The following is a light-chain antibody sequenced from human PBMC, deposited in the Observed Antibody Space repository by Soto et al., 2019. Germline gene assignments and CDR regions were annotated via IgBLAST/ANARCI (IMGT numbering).Light chain of an antibody. J-gene: IGLJ3*02. CDR2: SNN. CDR3: ASWDGSLNGWV. V-gene: IGLV1-44*01. Sequence: QSVLTQPPSVSGAPGQRVTISCTGSSSNIGRDTVNWYQQLPGTAPKLLIYSNNQRPSGVPDRFSGSKSGTSASLAISGLQSEDEADYYCASWDGSLNGWVFGGGTKLTVL. CDR1: SSNIGRDT.